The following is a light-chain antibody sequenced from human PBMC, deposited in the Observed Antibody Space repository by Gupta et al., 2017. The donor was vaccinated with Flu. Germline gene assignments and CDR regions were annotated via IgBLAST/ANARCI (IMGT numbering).Light chain of an antibody. CDR2: EVS. CDR3: SSYTSSSTLKV. J-gene: IGLJ2*01. CDR1: SSDVGGYNY. Sequence: QSALTQPASVSGSPGQSITISCTGTSSDVGGYNYVSWYQQHTGKAPKLMIYEVSNRPSGVSNRVSGSKAGNTASLTISGRQAEDEADYYCSSYTSSSTLKVFGGGTKLTVL. V-gene: IGLV2-14*01.